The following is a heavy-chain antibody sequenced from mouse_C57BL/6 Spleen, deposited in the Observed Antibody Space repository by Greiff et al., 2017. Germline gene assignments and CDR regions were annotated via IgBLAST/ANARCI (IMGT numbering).Heavy chain of an antibody. V-gene: IGHV1-59*01. J-gene: IGHJ4*01. CDR2: IDPSDSYT. CDR1: GYTFTSYW. CDR3: ASRTTPSMDAMDY. Sequence: VQLQQPGAELVRPGTSVKLSCKASGYTFTSYWMHWVKQRPGQGLEWIGVIDPSDSYTNYNQKFKGKATLTVDTSSSTAYMQLSSLTSEDSAVYYCASRTTPSMDAMDYWGQGTSVTVSS. D-gene: IGHD2-10*02.